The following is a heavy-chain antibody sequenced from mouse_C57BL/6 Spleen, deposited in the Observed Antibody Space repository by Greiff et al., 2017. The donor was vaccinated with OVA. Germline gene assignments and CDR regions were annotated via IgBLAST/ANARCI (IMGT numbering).Heavy chain of an antibody. CDR1: GYTFTSYW. Sequence: QVQLQQPGAELVKPGASVKMSCKASGYTFTSYWITWVKQRPGQGLEWIGDIYPGSGSTNYNEKFKSKATLTVDTSSSTAYMQLSSLTSEDSAVYYCASTTVPRYYFDYWGQGTTLTVSS. D-gene: IGHD1-1*01. CDR3: ASTTVPRYYFDY. V-gene: IGHV1-55*01. J-gene: IGHJ2*01. CDR2: IYPGSGST.